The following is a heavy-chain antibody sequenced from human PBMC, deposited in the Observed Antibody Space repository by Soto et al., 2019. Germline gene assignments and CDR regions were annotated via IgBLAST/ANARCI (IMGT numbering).Heavy chain of an antibody. J-gene: IGHJ4*02. Sequence: PSETLSLTCAVSGGSFRGYFWSWIRQSPAKGLAWIGEINDSGNTYYNPSFKSRLTISVDTSTSQISLRLTSVTAADSAVYYCQGGDFWGQGTRVTVSS. CDR2: INDSGNT. V-gene: IGHV4-34*01. CDR3: QGGDF. D-gene: IGHD3-16*01. CDR1: GGSFRGYF.